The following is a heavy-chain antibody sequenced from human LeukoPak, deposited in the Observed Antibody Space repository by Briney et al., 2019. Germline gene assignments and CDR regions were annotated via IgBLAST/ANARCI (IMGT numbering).Heavy chain of an antibody. CDR1: GYTFTSYG. J-gene: IGHJ5*02. D-gene: IGHD3-3*01. V-gene: IGHV1-18*01. Sequence: ASVKVSCKASGYTFTSYGISWVRQAPGQGLEWMGWISAYNGNTNYAQKLQGRVTMTTDTSTSTAYMEPRSLRSDDTAVYYCARAYYDFWSGYFFPNWFDPWGQGTLVTVSS. CDR3: ARAYYDFWSGYFFPNWFDP. CDR2: ISAYNGNT.